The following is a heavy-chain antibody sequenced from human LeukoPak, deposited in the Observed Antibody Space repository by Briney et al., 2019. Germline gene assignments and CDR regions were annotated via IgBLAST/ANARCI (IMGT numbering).Heavy chain of an antibody. D-gene: IGHD3-9*01. Sequence: SQTLSLTCAVSGGSISSGGYSWSWIRQPPGKGLEWIGYIYHSGSTYYNPSLKSRVTISVDTSKNQFSLKLSSVTAADTAVYYCARRGLRYFDWYETYYFDYWGQGTLVTVSS. CDR3: ARRGLRYFDWYETYYFDY. V-gene: IGHV4-30-2*03. J-gene: IGHJ4*02. CDR1: GGSISSGGYS. CDR2: IYHSGST.